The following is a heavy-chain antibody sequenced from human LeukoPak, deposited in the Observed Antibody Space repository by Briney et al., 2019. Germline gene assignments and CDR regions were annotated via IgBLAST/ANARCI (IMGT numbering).Heavy chain of an antibody. V-gene: IGHV1-8*01. CDR3: ARGARLRYFDGNNWFDP. CDR1: GYTFTSYD. D-gene: IGHD3-9*01. Sequence: ASVKVSCKASGYTFTSYDINWVRQATGQGLEWMGWMNPNSGNTGYAQKFQGRVTMTRNTSISTAYMELSSLRSEDTAVYYCARGARLRYFDGNNWFDPWGQGTLVTVSS. CDR2: MNPNSGNT. J-gene: IGHJ5*02.